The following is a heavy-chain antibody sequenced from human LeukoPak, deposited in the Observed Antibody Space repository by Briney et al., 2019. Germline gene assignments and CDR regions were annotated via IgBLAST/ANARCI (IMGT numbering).Heavy chain of an antibody. CDR2: ISAYNGNT. D-gene: IGHD3-22*01. Sequence: ASVKVSCKASGYTFTSYGISWVRQAPGQGLEWMGWISAYNGNTNYAQKLQGRVTITADESTSTAYMELSSLRSEDTAVYYCATGWQNYYDSSGFGDYWGQGTLVTVSS. V-gene: IGHV1-18*01. J-gene: IGHJ4*02. CDR1: GYTFTSYG. CDR3: ATGWQNYYDSSGFGDY.